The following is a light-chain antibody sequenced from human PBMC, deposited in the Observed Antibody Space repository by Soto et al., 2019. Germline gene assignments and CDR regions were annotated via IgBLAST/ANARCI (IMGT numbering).Light chain of an antibody. J-gene: IGKJ1*01. CDR3: QHYNTWPWT. V-gene: IGKV3-15*01. CDR1: QSVNSN. CDR2: GAS. Sequence: EIVLAQSPATLSLSPGDRATLSCGASQSVNSNLAWYQQKLGQAPRVLVYGASTRATGVPARFSGSGSGTEFILTISGLQSEDFAVYYCQHYNTWPWTFGQGTKVDIK.